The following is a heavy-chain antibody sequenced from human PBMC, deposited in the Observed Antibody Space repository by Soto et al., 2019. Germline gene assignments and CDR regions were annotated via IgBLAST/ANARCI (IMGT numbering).Heavy chain of an antibody. CDR2: INAGNGNT. J-gene: IGHJ5*02. V-gene: IGHV1-3*01. CDR1: GYTFTSYA. D-gene: IGHD3-10*01. CDR3: GRSSGLNWFDP. Sequence: QVQLVQSGAEVKKPGASVKVSCKASGYTFTSYAMHWVRQAPGQRLEWMGWINAGNGNTKYSQKFQGRVTITRDTSASTAYTELSRLRSEYTAVYYCGRSSGLNWFDPWGQGTLVTVSS.